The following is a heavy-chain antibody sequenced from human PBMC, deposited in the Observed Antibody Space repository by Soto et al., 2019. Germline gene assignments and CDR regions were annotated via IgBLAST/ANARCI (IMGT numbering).Heavy chain of an antibody. Sequence: XSVKVSCKASGYTFTSYAMHWVRQAPGQRLEWMGWINAGNGNTKYSQKFQGRVTITRDTSASTAYMELSSLRSEDTAVYYCARGPNWNDYYYYYMDVWGKGTTVTVSS. CDR3: ARGPNWNDYYYYYMDV. CDR1: GYTFTSYA. D-gene: IGHD1-1*01. V-gene: IGHV1-3*01. J-gene: IGHJ6*03. CDR2: INAGNGNT.